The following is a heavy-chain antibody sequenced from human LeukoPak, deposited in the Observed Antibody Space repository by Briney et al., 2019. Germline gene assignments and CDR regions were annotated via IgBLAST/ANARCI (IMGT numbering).Heavy chain of an antibody. D-gene: IGHD1-1*01. J-gene: IGHJ5*02. CDR1: GFTFSDYY. CDR2: IKQDGSEK. V-gene: IGHV3-7*03. Sequence: GGSLRLSCAASGFTFSDYYMSWIRQAPGKGLEWVANIKQDGSEKYYVDSVKGRFTISRDNAKNSLYLQMNSLRAEDTAVYYCARDGKVPSNWFDPWGQGTLVTVSS. CDR3: ARDGKVPSNWFDP.